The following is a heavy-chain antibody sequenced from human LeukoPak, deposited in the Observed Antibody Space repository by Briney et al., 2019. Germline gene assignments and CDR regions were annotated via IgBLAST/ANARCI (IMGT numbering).Heavy chain of an antibody. J-gene: IGHJ4*02. CDR1: GYSFTGYY. CDR2: INPNSGGT. D-gene: IGHD6-13*01. Sequence: ASVKVSCKASGYSFTGYYMHWVRQAPGQGLEWMGRINPNSGGTNYAQKFQGRVTMTRDTSISTAYMELSRLSSDDTAVYFCARVMSGHSWYLDYWGQGTLVTVS. V-gene: IGHV1-2*06. CDR3: ARVMSGHSWYLDY.